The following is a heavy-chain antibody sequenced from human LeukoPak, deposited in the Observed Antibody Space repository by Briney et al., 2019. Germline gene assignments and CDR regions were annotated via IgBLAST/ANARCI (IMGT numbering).Heavy chain of an antibody. Sequence: GGSLRLSCAASGFTFSSYGMSWVRQAPGKGLEWVSAISGSGGSTYYADSVKGRFTISRDNSKNTLYLQMNSLRAEDTAVYYCAKGRGWEASYYYYYMDVWGKGTTVTISS. CDR1: GFTFSSYG. V-gene: IGHV3-23*01. J-gene: IGHJ6*03. CDR3: AKGRGWEASYYYYYMDV. CDR2: ISGSGGST. D-gene: IGHD1-26*01.